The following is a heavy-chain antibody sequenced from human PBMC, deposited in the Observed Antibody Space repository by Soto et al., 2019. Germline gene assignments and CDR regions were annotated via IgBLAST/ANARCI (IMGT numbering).Heavy chain of an antibody. V-gene: IGHV1-69*12. J-gene: IGHJ4*02. CDR2: IIPIFGTA. D-gene: IGHD2-21*02. CDR3: ARAQVAYCGGDCWGFDY. CDR1: GGTFSSYA. Sequence: QVQLVQSGAEVKKPGSSVKVSCKASGGTFSSYAISWVRQAPGQGLEWMGGIIPIFGTANYAQKFQGRVKIAAXXSXSXGYMELRSLRYEDTAVYYCARAQVAYCGGDCWGFDYWGQGTLVTVSS.